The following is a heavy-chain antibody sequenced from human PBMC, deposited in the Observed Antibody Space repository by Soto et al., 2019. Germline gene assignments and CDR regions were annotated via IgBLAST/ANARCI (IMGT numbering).Heavy chain of an antibody. CDR3: ARGAHGSGYAVY. V-gene: IGHV1-18*01. CDR2: ISGYNGNT. CDR1: GYVFTTYG. J-gene: IGHJ4*02. D-gene: IGHD3-3*01. Sequence: ASVKVSCKTSGYVFTTYGVNWVRQAPGQGLEWMGRISGYNGNTNYPQKFQGRVTMTTDTSRSTAYMELRSLTLEDTAVYYCARGAHGSGYAVYWGQGTLVTVSS.